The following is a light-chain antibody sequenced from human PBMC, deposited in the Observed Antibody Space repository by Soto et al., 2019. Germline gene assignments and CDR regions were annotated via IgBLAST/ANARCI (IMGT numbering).Light chain of an antibody. CDR1: SSNIGSNT. J-gene: IGLJ2*01. V-gene: IGLV1-44*01. CDR2: SNN. CDR3: VAWDDSLNGYVV. Sequence: VLTHPPSASGTPGQMVTISCSGSSSNIGSNTVNWYQQLPGTAPKLVIYSNNQRPSGVPDRFSGSKSGTSASLAISGLQSEDEADYYCVAWDDSLNGYVVFGGGTKVTVL.